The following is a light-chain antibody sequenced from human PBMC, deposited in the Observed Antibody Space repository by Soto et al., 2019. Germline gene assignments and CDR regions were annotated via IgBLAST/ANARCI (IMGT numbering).Light chain of an antibody. J-gene: IGKJ2*01. CDR1: QGVRTY. CDR3: QQYYSFPYT. V-gene: IGKV1-16*01. CDR2: LAS. Sequence: DIQMTQSPSSLSASVGDRVTITCRASQGVRTYLAWFQQKPGKAPKALIYLASSLQSGIPLRFSGSGSGTDFTLTINSLQPEDFETYYCQQYYSFPYTFGQGTKLEIQ.